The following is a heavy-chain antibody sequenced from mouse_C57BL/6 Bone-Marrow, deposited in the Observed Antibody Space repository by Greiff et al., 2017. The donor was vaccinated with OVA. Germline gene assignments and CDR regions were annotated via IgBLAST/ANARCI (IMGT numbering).Heavy chain of an antibody. V-gene: IGHV1-64*01. D-gene: IGHD1-1*01. J-gene: IGHJ3*01. CDR1: GYTFTSYW. CDR2: IHPNSGST. CDR3: ASPYYYGSWFAY. Sequence: VQLQQPGAELVKPGASVKLSCKASGYTFTSYWMHWVKQRPGQGLEWIGMIHPNSGSTNYNEKFKSKATLTVDKSSSTAYMQLSSLTSEDSAVYYCASPYYYGSWFAYWGQGTLVTVSA.